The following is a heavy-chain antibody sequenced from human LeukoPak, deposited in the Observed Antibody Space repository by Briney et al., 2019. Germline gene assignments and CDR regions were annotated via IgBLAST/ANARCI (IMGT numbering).Heavy chain of an antibody. V-gene: IGHV3-48*03. CDR1: GFTFSSYE. J-gene: IGHJ4*02. Sequence: GGSLRLSCAASGFTFSSYEMNWVRQAPGKGLEWVSYISSSGSTIYYADSVKGRFTISRDNAKSSLYLQMNSLRAEDTAVYYCASGRTYIVGATAPFDYWGQGTLVTVSS. CDR2: ISSSGSTI. CDR3: ASGRTYIVGATAPFDY. D-gene: IGHD1-26*01.